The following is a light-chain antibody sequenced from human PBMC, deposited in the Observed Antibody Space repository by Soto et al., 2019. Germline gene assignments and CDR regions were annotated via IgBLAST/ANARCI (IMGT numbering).Light chain of an antibody. J-gene: IGLJ1*01. V-gene: IGLV1-40*01. CDR2: GNI. Sequence: QSALTQPPSVSGAPGQTVTISCTGSSSNIGALFDVHWYQQLPGTAPKLLIYGNINRPSGVPDRFSGSKSGTSASLAITGLRTEDEADYYCQSYASSLSGSVFGTGTKLTVL. CDR3: QSYASSLSGSV. CDR1: SSNIGALFD.